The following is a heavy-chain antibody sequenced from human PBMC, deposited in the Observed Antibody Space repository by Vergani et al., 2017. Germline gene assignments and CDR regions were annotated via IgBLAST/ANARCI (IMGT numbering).Heavy chain of an antibody. D-gene: IGHD3-22*01. CDR2: IYYSGST. Sequence: QVQLQESGPGLVKPSETLSLTCTVSGGSISSYYWSWIRQPSGKGLEWIGYIYYSGSTKYNPSLKSRVTISVDTSKNQFSLKLSSVTAADTAVYYCARGSYDSSGYCFDYWGQGTLVTVSS. V-gene: IGHV4-59*01. J-gene: IGHJ4*02. CDR1: GGSISSYY. CDR3: ARGSYDSSGYCFDY.